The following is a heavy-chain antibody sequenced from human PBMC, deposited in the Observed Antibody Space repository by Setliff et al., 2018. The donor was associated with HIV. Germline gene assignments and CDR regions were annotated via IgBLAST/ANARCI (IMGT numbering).Heavy chain of an antibody. Sequence: SETLSLTCTVSGGSINSGDYYWSWIRQHPGKGLEWIGYIYHSGSTYYNPSLKSRVSISVDTSRNQFSLKLNSVTAADTAVYYCARGWNFYDGSGYSHSWFDPWGQGTLVTVSS. J-gene: IGHJ5*02. CDR2: IYHSGST. CDR3: ARGWNFYDGSGYSHSWFDP. D-gene: IGHD3-22*01. CDR1: GGSINSGDYY. V-gene: IGHV4-31*03.